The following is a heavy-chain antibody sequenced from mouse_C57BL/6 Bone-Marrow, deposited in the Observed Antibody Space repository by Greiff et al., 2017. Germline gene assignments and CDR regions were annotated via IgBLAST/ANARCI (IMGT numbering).Heavy chain of an antibody. J-gene: IGHJ3*01. CDR2: IYPSDSET. D-gene: IGHD1-1*01. CDR1: GYTFTSYW. Sequence: QVQLQQPGAELVRPGSSVKLSCKASGYTFTSYWMDWVKQRPGQGLEWIGNIYPSDSETHYNPKFKDKATLTVDKSSSTAYMQLSSLTSEDSAVYYCAREGITTVVEGFAYWGQGTLVTVSA. CDR3: AREGITTVVEGFAY. V-gene: IGHV1-61*01.